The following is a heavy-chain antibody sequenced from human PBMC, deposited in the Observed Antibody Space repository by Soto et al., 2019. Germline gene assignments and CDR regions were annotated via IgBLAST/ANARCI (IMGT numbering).Heavy chain of an antibody. J-gene: IGHJ4*02. V-gene: IGHV3-30-3*01. Sequence: GGSLRLSCAASGFTFSSYAMHWVRQAPGKGLEWVAVISYDGSNKYYADSVKGRFTISRDNSKNTLYLQMNSLRAEDTAVYYCATIGGYSGYDLGMGGGLLDYWGQGTLVTVSS. CDR2: ISYDGSNK. CDR3: ATIGGYSGYDLGMGGGLLDY. CDR1: GFTFSSYA. D-gene: IGHD5-12*01.